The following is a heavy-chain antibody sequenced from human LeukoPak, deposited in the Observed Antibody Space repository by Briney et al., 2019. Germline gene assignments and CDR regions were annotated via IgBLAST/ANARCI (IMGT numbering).Heavy chain of an antibody. CDR3: ARTPGYSYGYLDY. CDR2: IWYDGSNK. CDR1: GFTFSSYG. D-gene: IGHD5-18*01. J-gene: IGHJ4*02. Sequence: GGSLRLSCAASGFTFSSYGMHWVRQAPGKGLEWVAVIWYDGSNKYYADSVKGRFTISRDNSKNTLYLQMNSLRAEDTAVYYCARTPGYSYGYLDYWGQGTLVTVSS. V-gene: IGHV3-33*01.